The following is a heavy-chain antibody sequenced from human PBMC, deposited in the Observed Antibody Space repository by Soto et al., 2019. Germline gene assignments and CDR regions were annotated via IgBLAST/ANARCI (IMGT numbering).Heavy chain of an antibody. Sequence: EVQLLESGGGLVQPGGSLRLSCADSGFTFSSYAMSSVRQAPGKGLEWVSAITGSGGSTYYADSVKGRFTISRDNSKYTLYLQMNSLRAEDTAVYYGAKEGTGTLRGRFDPGGQGTLVTV. CDR2: ITGSGGST. D-gene: IGHD1-7*01. CDR3: AKEGTGTLRGRFDP. CDR1: GFTFSSYA. V-gene: IGHV3-23*01. J-gene: IGHJ5*02.